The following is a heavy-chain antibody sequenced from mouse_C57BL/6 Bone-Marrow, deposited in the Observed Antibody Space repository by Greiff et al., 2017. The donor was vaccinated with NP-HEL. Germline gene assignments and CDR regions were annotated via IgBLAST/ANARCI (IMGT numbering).Heavy chain of an antibody. D-gene: IGHD2-5*01. V-gene: IGHV5-6*01. CDR3: ARHYYSNYFDY. J-gene: IGHJ2*01. CDR1: GFTFSSYG. Sequence: EVKLVESGGDLVKPGGSLKLSCAASGFTFSSYGMSWVRQTPDKRLEWVATISSGGSYTYYPDSVKGRFTISRDNAKNTLYVQMSSLKSEDTAMYYCARHYYSNYFDYWGQGTTLTVSS. CDR2: ISSGGSYT.